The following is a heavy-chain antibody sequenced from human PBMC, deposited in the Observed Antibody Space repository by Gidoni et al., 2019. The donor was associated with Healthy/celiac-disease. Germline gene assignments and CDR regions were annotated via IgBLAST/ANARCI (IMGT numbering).Heavy chain of an antibody. CDR2: ISAYNGNT. CDR3: ARVRKPTVAAYYYYYGMDV. J-gene: IGHJ6*02. CDR1: GYTFTSYG. D-gene: IGHD6-19*01. Sequence: QVQLVQSGAEVKKPGASVKVSCKASGYTFTSYGISWVRQAPGQGLEWMGWISAYNGNTNYAQKLQGRVTMTTDTSTSTAYMELRKLRSDDTAVYYCARVRKPTVAAYYYYYGMDVWGQGTTVTVSS. V-gene: IGHV1-18*01.